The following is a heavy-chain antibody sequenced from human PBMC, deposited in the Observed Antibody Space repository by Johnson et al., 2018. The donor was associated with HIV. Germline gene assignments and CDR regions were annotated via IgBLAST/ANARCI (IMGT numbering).Heavy chain of an antibody. V-gene: IGHV3-9*01. D-gene: IGHD1/OR15-1a*01. J-gene: IGHJ3*02. CDR3: AKDGDLTGTDAFDI. Sequence: VQLVEFGGGLVQPGGSLRLSCAASGFTFDDYAMHWVRQAPGKGLEWVSGISWNSGNIAYGDSVKGRFTIARDNAKNSLYLQMNSLRAEDTALYYCAKDGDLTGTDAFDIWGQGTMVTVSS. CDR1: GFTFDDYA. CDR2: ISWNSGNI.